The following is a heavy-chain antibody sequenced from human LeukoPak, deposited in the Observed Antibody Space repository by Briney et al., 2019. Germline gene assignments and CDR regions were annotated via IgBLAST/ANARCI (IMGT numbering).Heavy chain of an antibody. J-gene: IGHJ5*02. D-gene: IGHD3-9*01. Sequence: GSLRLSCAASGFTFSNYAMTWVRQPPGKGLEWIVEIYHSGSTNYNPSLKSRVTISVDTSKNQFSLKLSSVTAADTAVYYCARVIYDILTGYPYPNWFGPWGQGTLVTVSS. CDR2: IYHSGST. CDR3: ARVIYDILTGYPYPNWFGP. V-gene: IGHV4-34*01. CDR1: GFTFSNYA.